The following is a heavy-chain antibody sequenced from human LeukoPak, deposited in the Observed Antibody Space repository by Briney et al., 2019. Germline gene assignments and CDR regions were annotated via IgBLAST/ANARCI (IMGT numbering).Heavy chain of an antibody. CDR2: ISAYNGNT. J-gene: IGHJ6*02. V-gene: IGHV1-18*01. CDR1: GYTFTNYA. Sequence: ASVKVSCKASGYTFTNYAIAWVRQAPGQGLEWMGWISAYNGNTNYAQKLQGRVTMTTDTSTSTAYMELRSLRSDDTAVYYCAREGYYDSSGYPYYYGMDVWGQGTTVTVSS. CDR3: AREGYYDSSGYPYYYGMDV. D-gene: IGHD3-22*01.